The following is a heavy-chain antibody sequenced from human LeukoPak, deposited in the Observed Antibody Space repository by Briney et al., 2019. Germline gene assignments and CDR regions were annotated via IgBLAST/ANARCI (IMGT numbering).Heavy chain of an antibody. J-gene: IGHJ3*02. CDR2: IYYTGNT. V-gene: IGHV4-39*07. CDR1: GVSISSSYSY. Sequence: SETLSLTCTVSGVSISSSYSYWGWIRQPPGMGLEWIGSIYYTGNTYYNASLKSRVTISVDTSKNQFSLKLSSVTAADTAVYFCARGPYSYDSSGAFDIWGQGTMVTVSS. CDR3: ARGPYSYDSSGAFDI. D-gene: IGHD3-22*01.